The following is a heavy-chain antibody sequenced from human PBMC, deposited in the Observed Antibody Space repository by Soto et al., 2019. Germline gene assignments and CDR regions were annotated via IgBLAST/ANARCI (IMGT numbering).Heavy chain of an antibody. CDR3: AREEYFDWYPARYYYYYMDV. V-gene: IGHV1-69*10. Sequence: ASVKVSCKASGGTFSSYTISWVRQAPGQGLEWMGGIIPILGIANYAQKFQGRVTITADKSTSTAYMELSSLRSEDTAVYYCAREEYFDWYPARYYYYYMDVWGKGTTVTVSS. CDR1: GGTFSSYT. CDR2: IIPILGIA. J-gene: IGHJ6*03. D-gene: IGHD3-9*01.